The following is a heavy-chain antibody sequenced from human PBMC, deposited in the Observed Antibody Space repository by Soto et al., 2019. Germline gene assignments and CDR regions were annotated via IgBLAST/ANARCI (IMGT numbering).Heavy chain of an antibody. Sequence: ASVKVSCKASGYTFTRYDINWVRQATGQGLEWMGWMNPNSGNTGYAQKFQGRVTMTRNTFISTAYMELSSLRSEDTSANYCARGDQNIVLMGYASNWFDPWGQGTLVTICS. J-gene: IGHJ5*02. CDR3: ARGDQNIVLMGYASNWFDP. D-gene: IGHD2-8*01. CDR1: GYTFTRYD. CDR2: MNPNSGNT. V-gene: IGHV1-8*01.